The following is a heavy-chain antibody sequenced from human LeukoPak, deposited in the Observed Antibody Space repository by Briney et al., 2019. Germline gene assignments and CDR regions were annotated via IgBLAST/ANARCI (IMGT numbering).Heavy chain of an antibody. V-gene: IGHV3-30*01. D-gene: IGHD5-24*01. Sequence: PGRSLRLSCAASGFTFSSYAMHWVRQAPGKGLEWVAVISYDGSNKYYADSVKGRFTISRDNSKNTLYLQMNSLRAEDTAVYYCARVSRDGYNFGSSDYSGQGTLVTVSS. CDR3: ARVSRDGYNFGSSDY. J-gene: IGHJ4*02. CDR1: GFTFSSYA. CDR2: ISYDGSNK.